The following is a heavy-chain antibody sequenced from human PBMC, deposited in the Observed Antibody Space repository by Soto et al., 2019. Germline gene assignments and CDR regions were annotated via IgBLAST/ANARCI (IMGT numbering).Heavy chain of an antibody. D-gene: IGHD2-15*01. Sequence: QVQLQQWGAGLLKPSETLSLTCAVYGGSFSGYYWSWIRQPPGKGLEWIGEINHSGSTNYNPSLKSRVPISVDTSKNQFSLKLSSVTAADTAVYYCARVVVVVVAATRALAFDIWGQGTMVTVSS. CDR3: ARVVVVVVAATRALAFDI. CDR1: GGSFSGYY. J-gene: IGHJ3*02. V-gene: IGHV4-34*01. CDR2: INHSGST.